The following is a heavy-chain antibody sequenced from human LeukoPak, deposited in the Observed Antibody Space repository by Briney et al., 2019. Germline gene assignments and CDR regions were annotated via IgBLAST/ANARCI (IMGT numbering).Heavy chain of an antibody. CDR2: ISAYNGNT. D-gene: IGHD1-7*01. Sequence: GASVKVSCKASGYTFTSYGISWVRQAHGQGLEWMGRISAYNGNTNYAQKLQGRVTMTTDTSTSTAYMELSSLRSEDTAEYYCAREQELSVGKSFDYWGQGTLATVSS. J-gene: IGHJ4*02. CDR3: AREQELSVGKSFDY. V-gene: IGHV1-18*01. CDR1: GYTFTSYG.